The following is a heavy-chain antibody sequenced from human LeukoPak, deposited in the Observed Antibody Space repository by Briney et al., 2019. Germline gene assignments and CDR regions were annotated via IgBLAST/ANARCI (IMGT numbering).Heavy chain of an antibody. V-gene: IGHV1-24*01. J-gene: IGHJ4*02. CDR2: FDPEDGET. CDR1: GYTLTELS. CDR3: ATQGCSSSWYQDY. Sequence: VASVKVSCKVSGYTLTELSMHWVRQAPGKGLEWMGGFDPEDGETIYAQKFQGRVTMTEDTSTDTAYMELSSLRSEDTAVYYCATQGCSSSWYQDYWGQGTLVTVSS. D-gene: IGHD6-13*01.